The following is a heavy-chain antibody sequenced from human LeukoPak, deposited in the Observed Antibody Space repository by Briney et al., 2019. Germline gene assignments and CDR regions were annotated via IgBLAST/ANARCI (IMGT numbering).Heavy chain of an antibody. Sequence: PGGSLRLSCAASGFTFSSYEMNWVRQAPGKGLEWVSYISSSGSTIYYADSVKGRLTISRDNAKNSLYLQMNSLRAEDTAVYYCARDCSSTSCNYYYGMDVWGQGTTVTVSS. CDR3: ARDCSSTSCNYYYGMDV. CDR1: GFTFSSYE. D-gene: IGHD2-2*01. V-gene: IGHV3-48*03. CDR2: ISSSGSTI. J-gene: IGHJ6*02.